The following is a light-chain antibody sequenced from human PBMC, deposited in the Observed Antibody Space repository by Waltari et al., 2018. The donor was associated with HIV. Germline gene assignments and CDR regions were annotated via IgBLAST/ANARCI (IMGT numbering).Light chain of an antibody. V-gene: IGLV7-46*01. Sequence: QVVVTQEPSLSVSLGGTVTVTCASVTGRVSKNHYPHWIQLKPGQAPRTLIYETDKRHPWTAGRFAGSLIGGRAALMLAGALPDDEADYYCLLSYSGVRVFGGGTRLTV. CDR1: TGRVSKNHY. CDR3: LLSYSGVRV. J-gene: IGLJ3*02. CDR2: ETD.